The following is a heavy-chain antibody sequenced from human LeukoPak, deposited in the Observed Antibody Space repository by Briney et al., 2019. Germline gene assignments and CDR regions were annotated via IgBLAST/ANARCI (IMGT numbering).Heavy chain of an antibody. V-gene: IGHV3-66*01. CDR1: GFTFSSYA. Sequence: PGGSLRLSCAASGFTFSSYAMSWVRQAPGKGLEWVSVIYSGGSTYYADSVKGRFTISRDNSKNTLYLQMNSLRAEDTAVYYCARDPLNYYGSGSYYMWGQGTLVTVSS. CDR3: ARDPLNYYGSGSYYM. CDR2: IYSGGST. D-gene: IGHD3-10*01. J-gene: IGHJ4*02.